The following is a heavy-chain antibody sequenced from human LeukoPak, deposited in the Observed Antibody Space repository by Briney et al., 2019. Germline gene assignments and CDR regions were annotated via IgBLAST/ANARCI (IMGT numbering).Heavy chain of an antibody. D-gene: IGHD1-26*01. CDR1: GGSISSSSYY. Sequence: SETLSLTCTVSGGSISSSSYYWGWIRQPPGKGLEWIGSIYYSGSTYYNPSLKSRVTISVDTSKNQFSLKLSSVTAADTAVYYCARARWELTRGDAFDIWGQGTMVTVSS. J-gene: IGHJ3*02. V-gene: IGHV4-39*07. CDR3: ARARWELTRGDAFDI. CDR2: IYYSGST.